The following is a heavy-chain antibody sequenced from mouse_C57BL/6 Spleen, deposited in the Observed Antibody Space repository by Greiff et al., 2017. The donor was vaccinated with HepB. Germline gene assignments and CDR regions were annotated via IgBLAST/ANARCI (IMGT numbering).Heavy chain of an antibody. J-gene: IGHJ2*01. D-gene: IGHD2-2*01. Sequence: VQLQQPGAELVKPGASVKMSCKASGYTFTSYWITWVKQRPGQGLEWIGDIYPGSGSTNYNEKFKSKATLTVDTSSSTAYMQLSSLTSEDSAVYYCARCGMVTTGDFDYWGQGTTLTVSS. CDR1: GYTFTSYW. V-gene: IGHV1-55*01. CDR3: ARCGMVTTGDFDY. CDR2: IYPGSGST.